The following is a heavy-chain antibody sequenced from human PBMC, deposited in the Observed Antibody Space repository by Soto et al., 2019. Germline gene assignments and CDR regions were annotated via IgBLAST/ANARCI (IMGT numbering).Heavy chain of an antibody. Sequence: LRLSCAASGFTFSGYAMSWVRQAPGKGLEWVSAISGSGGSTYYADSVKGRFTISRDNSKNTLYLQMNSLRAEDTAVYYCAETEGGATPMHYWGQGTLVTVSS. CDR2: ISGSGGST. J-gene: IGHJ4*02. CDR3: AETEGGATPMHY. D-gene: IGHD1-26*01. CDR1: GFTFSGYA. V-gene: IGHV3-23*01.